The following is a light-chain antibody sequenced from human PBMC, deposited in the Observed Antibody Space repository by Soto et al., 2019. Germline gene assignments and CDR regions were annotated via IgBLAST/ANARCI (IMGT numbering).Light chain of an antibody. CDR1: SSDVGAFNY. V-gene: IGLV2-8*01. J-gene: IGLJ1*01. CDR2: EVT. CDR3: SSYAGSDTYV. Sequence: QSALTQPPSASGSPGQSVTISCTGTSSDVGAFNYVSWYQQHPGKAPKLMIYEVTKRPSGVPDRFSGSKSGNTASLTVSVLQAEDEADYYCSSYAGSDTYVFGTGTKLTVL.